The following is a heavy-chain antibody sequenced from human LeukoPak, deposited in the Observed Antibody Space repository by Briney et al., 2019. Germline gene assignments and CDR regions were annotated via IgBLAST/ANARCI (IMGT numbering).Heavy chain of an antibody. CDR1: GGSISSYY. V-gene: IGHV4-59*01. J-gene: IGHJ4*02. CDR2: IYYSGST. Sequence: SETLSLTCTVSGGSISSYYWSWIRQPPGKGPEWIGYIYYSGSTNYNPSLKSRVTISVDTSKNQFSLKLSSVTAADTAVYYCARGSSSWYFDYWGQGTLVTVSS. CDR3: ARGSSSWYFDY. D-gene: IGHD6-13*01.